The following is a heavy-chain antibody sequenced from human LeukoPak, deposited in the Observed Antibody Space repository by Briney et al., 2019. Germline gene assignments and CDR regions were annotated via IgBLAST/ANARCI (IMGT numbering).Heavy chain of an antibody. D-gene: IGHD3-10*01. V-gene: IGHV3-48*01. CDR1: GFTFSSYS. J-gene: IGHJ4*02. CDR3: AKTPETYYYGSGSYSW. Sequence: GGSLRLSCAASGFTFSSYSMLWVRQAPGKGLEWVSYISSSSSTIYYADSVKGRFTISRDNAKNSLYLQMNTLRAEDTAVYYCAKTPETYYYGSGSYSWWGQGTLVTVSS. CDR2: ISSSSSTI.